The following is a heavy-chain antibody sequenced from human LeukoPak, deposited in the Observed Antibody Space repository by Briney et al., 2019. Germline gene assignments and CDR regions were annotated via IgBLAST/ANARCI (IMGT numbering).Heavy chain of an antibody. Sequence: GGSLRLSCAASGFTFSSYEMNWVRQAPGKGLEWVAVIWYDGSNKYYADSVKGRFTISRDNSKNTLYLQMDSLRAEDTAVYYCARERIAAAGIFDYWGQGTLVTVSS. CDR1: GFTFSSYE. V-gene: IGHV3-33*08. J-gene: IGHJ4*02. CDR2: IWYDGSNK. D-gene: IGHD6-13*01. CDR3: ARERIAAAGIFDY.